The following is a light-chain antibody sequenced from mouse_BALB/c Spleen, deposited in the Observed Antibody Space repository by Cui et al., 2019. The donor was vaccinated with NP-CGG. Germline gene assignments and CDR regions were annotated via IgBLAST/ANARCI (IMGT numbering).Light chain of an antibody. Sequence: QAVVTQVSAPTTSPGETVTLTCRSSTGAVTTSNYANWVQEKPDHFFTGLIGGTNNRAPGVPARFSGSLIGDKAALTITGAQTEDEAIYFCALWYSNHWVFGGGTKLTVL. CDR2: GTN. CDR1: TGAVTTSNY. V-gene: IGLV1*01. J-gene: IGLJ1*01. CDR3: ALWYSNHWV.